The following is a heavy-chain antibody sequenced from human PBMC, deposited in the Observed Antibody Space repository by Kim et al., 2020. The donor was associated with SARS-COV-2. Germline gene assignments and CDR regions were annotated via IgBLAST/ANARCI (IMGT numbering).Heavy chain of an antibody. J-gene: IGHJ6*02. Sequence: GGSLRLSCVASGFTVISENFLNWVRQAPGKRLEWAAVIYSGGTTYYADSVKGRFAISRDNSTNTLYLQMNNLRAEDTAIYYCARTKWIHLAYGGNSRYYYYGMGVWGQGTSVTVSS. CDR3: ARTKWIHLAYGGNSRYYYYGMGV. CDR1: GFTVISENF. CDR2: IYSGGTT. V-gene: IGHV3-53*01. D-gene: IGHD3-10*01.